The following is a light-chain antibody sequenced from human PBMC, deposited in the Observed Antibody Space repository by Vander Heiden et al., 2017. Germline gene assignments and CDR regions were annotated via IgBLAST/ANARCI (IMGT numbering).Light chain of an antibody. V-gene: IGLV2-23*02. CDR3: CSYAGSGTYV. Sequence: QPALPHPASGSGPPGRSITISCTGTSSDVGNYNHVSWYQQQPGKAPKFMIYEVSKRPSGVSYRFSGSKSGNTASLTISGLQAEDEADYYCCSYAGSGTYVFGSGTKVTVL. J-gene: IGLJ1*01. CDR1: SSDVGNYNH. CDR2: EVS.